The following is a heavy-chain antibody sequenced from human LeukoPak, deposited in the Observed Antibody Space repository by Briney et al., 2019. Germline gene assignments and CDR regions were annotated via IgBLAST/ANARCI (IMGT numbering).Heavy chain of an antibody. CDR1: GGSFSGYY. Sequence: SETLSLTCAVYGGSFSGYYWSWIRQPPGKGLEWIGEINHSGSTNYNPSLKSRVTISVDTSKNQFSLKLSSVTAADTAVYYCACLGMVRGVIINSRWGQGTLVTVSS. D-gene: IGHD3-10*01. CDR2: INHSGST. J-gene: IGHJ4*02. V-gene: IGHV4-34*01. CDR3: ACLGMVRGVIINSR.